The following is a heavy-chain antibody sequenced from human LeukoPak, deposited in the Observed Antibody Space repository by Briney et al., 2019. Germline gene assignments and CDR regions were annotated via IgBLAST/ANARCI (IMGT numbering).Heavy chain of an antibody. V-gene: IGHV3-23*01. Sequence: PGGSLRLSCAASGFTFSSYGMNWVRQAPGKGLEWVSTISGSGTSTSYADSVKGRFTISRDNSKNTLYLQMNSLRAEDTAVYYCAKVGKAARIIGTTSRYYYYSMDVWGKGTTVTISS. D-gene: IGHD1-20*01. CDR1: GFTFSSYG. CDR2: ISGSGTST. J-gene: IGHJ6*03. CDR3: AKVGKAARIIGTTSRYYYYSMDV.